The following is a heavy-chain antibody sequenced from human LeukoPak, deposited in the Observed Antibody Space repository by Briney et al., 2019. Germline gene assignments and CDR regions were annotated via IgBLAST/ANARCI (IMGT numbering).Heavy chain of an antibody. D-gene: IGHD5-18*01. J-gene: IGHJ6*03. CDR1: GFTFSSYW. V-gene: IGHV3-7*01. CDR2: IKQDGSEE. Sequence: PGGSLRFSCAASGFTFSSYWMSWVRQAPGKGLEWVANIKQDGSEEYYVDSVKGRFTISRDNAKNSLYLQMNSLRAEDTAVYYCARVGYDTAMVIYYYYYMDVWGKGTTVTVSS. CDR3: ARVGYDTAMVIYYYYYMDV.